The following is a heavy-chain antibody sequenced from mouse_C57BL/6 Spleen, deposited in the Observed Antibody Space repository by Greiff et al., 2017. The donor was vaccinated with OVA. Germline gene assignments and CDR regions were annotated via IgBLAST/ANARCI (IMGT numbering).Heavy chain of an antibody. CDR1: GFTFSDYG. J-gene: IGHJ2*01. V-gene: IGHV5-17*01. Sequence: EVKLMESGGGLVKPGGSLKLSCAASGFTFSDYGMHWVRQAPEKGLEWVAYISSGSSTIYYADTVKGRFTFPRDKAKNTLFLQMTSLRSEDAAMYYCARREYYFDYWGQGTTLTVSS. CDR3: ARREYYFDY. CDR2: ISSGSSTI.